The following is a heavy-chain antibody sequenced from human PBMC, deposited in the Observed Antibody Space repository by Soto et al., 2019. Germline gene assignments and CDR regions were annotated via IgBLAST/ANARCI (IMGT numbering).Heavy chain of an antibody. CDR1: GFTFSSYA. CDR3: ARDHGLIQLWLSYYYYGMDV. V-gene: IGHV3-30-3*01. J-gene: IGHJ6*02. Sequence: GGSLRLSCAASGFTFSSYAMHWVRQAPGKGLEWVAVISYDGSNKYYADSVKGRFTISRDNSKNTLYLQMNSLRAEDTAVYYCARDHGLIQLWLSYYYYGMDVWGQGTTVTVSS. CDR2: ISYDGSNK. D-gene: IGHD5-18*01.